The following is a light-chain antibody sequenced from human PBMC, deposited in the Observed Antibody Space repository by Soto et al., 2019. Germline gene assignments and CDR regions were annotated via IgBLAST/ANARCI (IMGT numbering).Light chain of an antibody. Sequence: ESVLTQSPATLSLSPGERATLSCMASQSVSTSLAWYQQKPGQAPRLLIYGASSGATGLPARFSGTGSGTDFTLTISSLEPEDFAVYYCQQRYNWPLTFGGGTKVDIK. CDR1: QSVSTS. CDR2: GAS. CDR3: QQRYNWPLT. J-gene: IGKJ4*01. V-gene: IGKV3-11*01.